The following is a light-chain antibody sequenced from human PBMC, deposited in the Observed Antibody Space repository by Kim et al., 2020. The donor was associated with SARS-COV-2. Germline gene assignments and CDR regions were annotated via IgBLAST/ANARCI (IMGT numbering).Light chain of an antibody. V-gene: IGLV1-44*01. CDR2: SNN. J-gene: IGLJ2*01. Sequence: ELTQPPSASGTPGQRVTVSCSGSSSNIGSNTVNWYQQLPGTAPKLLIYSNNQRPSGVPDRFSGSKSGTSASLAISGLQSEDEADYYCAAWDDSLNGVVFGGGTQLTVL. CDR3: AAWDDSLNGVV. CDR1: SSNIGSNT.